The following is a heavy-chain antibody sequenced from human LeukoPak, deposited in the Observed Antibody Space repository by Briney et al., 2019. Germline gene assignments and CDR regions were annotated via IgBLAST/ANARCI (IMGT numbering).Heavy chain of an antibody. V-gene: IGHV4-34*01. Sequence: PSETLSLTCAVYGGSFSGYYWSWIRQPPGKGLEWIGEINHSGSTNYNPSLKSRVTISVDTPKNQFSLKLSSVTAADTAVYYCAREGDSSSWYYFDYWGQGTLVTVSS. D-gene: IGHD6-13*01. J-gene: IGHJ4*02. CDR3: AREGDSSSWYYFDY. CDR1: GGSFSGYY. CDR2: INHSGST.